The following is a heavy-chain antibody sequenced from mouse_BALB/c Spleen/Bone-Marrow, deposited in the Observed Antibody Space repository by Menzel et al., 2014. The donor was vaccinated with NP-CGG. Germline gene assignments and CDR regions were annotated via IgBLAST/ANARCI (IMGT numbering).Heavy chain of an antibody. J-gene: IGHJ2*01. Sequence: EVMLVESGGGLVQPGGSLRLSCATSGFTFTDYYMNWVRQPPGKALEWLVFIRNKAYGYTTEHSASVKGRFTISRDNSQNILYLQMNTLRAEDSATYYCARDMGGLLFDSWGQGTTLSVSS. CDR3: ARDMGGLLFDS. D-gene: IGHD1-1*01. CDR1: GFTFTDYY. CDR2: IRNKAYGYTT. V-gene: IGHV7-3*02.